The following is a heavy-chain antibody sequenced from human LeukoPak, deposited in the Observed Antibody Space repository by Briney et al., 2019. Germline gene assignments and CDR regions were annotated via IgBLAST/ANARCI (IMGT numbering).Heavy chain of an antibody. Sequence: SETLSLTCTVSGXSISSYYGSWIRQPPGKGLESIGYISYSGSTNYNPSLESRVTISVDTSKNQFSLKLTSMTAADTAVYYCASGTSTYYELYFWGQGTLVTVSS. J-gene: IGHJ4*02. CDR2: ISYSGST. CDR3: ASGTSTYYELYF. D-gene: IGHD3-3*01. CDR1: GXSISSYY. V-gene: IGHV4-59*08.